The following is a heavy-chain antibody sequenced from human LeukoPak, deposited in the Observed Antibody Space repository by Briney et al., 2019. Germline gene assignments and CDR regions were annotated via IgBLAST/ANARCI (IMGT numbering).Heavy chain of an antibody. V-gene: IGHV1-18*01. Sequence: GASVKVSCKASGYTFTNYGISWVRQAPGQGLEWMGWTSAYNGNTDYAQKFQGRVTMTTDTSTSTAYVELRNLRSDDTAMYYCARSQYLLLSWWNAFDVWGQGTMVTVSS. D-gene: IGHD2-2*01. J-gene: IGHJ3*01. CDR3: ARSQYLLLSWWNAFDV. CDR2: TSAYNGNT. CDR1: GYTFTNYG.